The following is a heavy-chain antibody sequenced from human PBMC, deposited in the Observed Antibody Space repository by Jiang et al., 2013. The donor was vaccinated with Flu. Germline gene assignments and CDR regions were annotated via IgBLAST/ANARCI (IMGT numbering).Heavy chain of an antibody. J-gene: IGHJ6*02. V-gene: IGHV1-18*01. CDR2: ISAYNGNT. D-gene: IGHD3-3*01. CDR3: ARAGRFLERPSLVPYGMDV. CDR1: GYTFTSYD. Sequence: KASGYTFTSYDIRLGATGPGQGLEWMGWISAYNGNTNYAQKLQGRVTMTTDTSTSTAYMELRSLRSDDTAVYYCARAGRFLERPSLVPYGMDVWGQGTTVTVSS.